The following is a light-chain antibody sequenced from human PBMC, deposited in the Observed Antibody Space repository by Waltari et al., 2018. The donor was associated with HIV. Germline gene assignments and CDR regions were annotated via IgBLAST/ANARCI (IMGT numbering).Light chain of an antibody. J-gene: IGKJ4*01. CDR1: QAISSY. Sequence: DIQFNQSPAFVSASVGDTVPITCRASQAISSYVAWYQQRPTKAPKVLLYGASTLQAGVPSRFRGSGSGTEFTLTITSVQPDDFATYYCQQIKTLPLTFGGGTRIDIK. CDR3: QQIKTLPLT. V-gene: IGKV1-9*01. CDR2: GAS.